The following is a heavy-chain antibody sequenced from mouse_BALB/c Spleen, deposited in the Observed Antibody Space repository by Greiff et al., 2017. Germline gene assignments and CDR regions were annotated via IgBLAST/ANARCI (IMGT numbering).Heavy chain of an antibody. J-gene: IGHJ2*01. CDR1: GYTFTSYW. CDR3: TRSVYYGNYAYFDY. V-gene: IGHV1S22*01. CDR2: IYPGSGST. D-gene: IGHD2-1*01. Sequence: LQPGSELVRPGASVKLSCKASGYTFTSYWMHWVKQRHGQGLEWIGNIYPGSGSTNYDEKFKSKGTLTVDTSSSTAYMHLSSLTSEDSAVYYCTRSVYYGNYAYFDYWGQGTTLTVSS.